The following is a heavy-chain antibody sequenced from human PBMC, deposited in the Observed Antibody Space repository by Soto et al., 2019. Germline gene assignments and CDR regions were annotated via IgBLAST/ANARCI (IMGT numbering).Heavy chain of an antibody. V-gene: IGHV4-31*03. J-gene: IGHJ5*02. CDR2: IYHSGST. CDR1: GGSINSTGYY. Sequence: SETLSLTCSVTGGSINSTGYYWSWIRQHPGQGLEWIGYIYHSGSTYYNPSLKGRVNISVDTSKTLFHLNLTSVTAADTAVYYCARDRRVAGRTRFDPWGQGTLVTVSS. D-gene: IGHD3-3*01. CDR3: ARDRRVAGRTRFDP.